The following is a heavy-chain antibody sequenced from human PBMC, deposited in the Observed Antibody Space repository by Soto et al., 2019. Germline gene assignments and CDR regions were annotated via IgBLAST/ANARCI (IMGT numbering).Heavy chain of an antibody. V-gene: IGHV3-30-3*01. D-gene: IGHD2-21*02. CDR3: ARDRFGAYCGGDCFSPHDY. CDR2: ISYDGSNK. Sequence: QVQLVESGGGVVQPGRSLRLSCAASGFTFSSYAMHWVRQAPGKGLEWVAVISYDGSNKYYADSVKGRFTISRDNSKKTLYLQMNSLRAEDTAVYYCARDRFGAYCGGDCFSPHDYWGQGTLVTVSS. CDR1: GFTFSSYA. J-gene: IGHJ4*02.